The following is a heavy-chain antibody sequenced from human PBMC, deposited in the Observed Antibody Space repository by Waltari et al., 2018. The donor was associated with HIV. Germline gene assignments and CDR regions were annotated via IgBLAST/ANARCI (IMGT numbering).Heavy chain of an antibody. V-gene: IGHV4-59*01. CDR3: ARGVFLSGYVDY. Sequence: GLVKPSETLSLTCTVSGGSISSYYWSWIRQPPGKGLEWIGYIYYSGSTNYNPSLKSRVTISVDTSKNQFSLKLSSVTAADTAVYYCARGVFLSGYVDYWGQGTLVTVSS. CDR2: IYYSGST. J-gene: IGHJ4*02. D-gene: IGHD3-22*01. CDR1: GGSISSYY.